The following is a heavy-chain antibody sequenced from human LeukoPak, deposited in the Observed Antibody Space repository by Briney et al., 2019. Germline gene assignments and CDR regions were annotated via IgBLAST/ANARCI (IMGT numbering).Heavy chain of an antibody. CDR2: IKQDGSEK. D-gene: IGHD2-2*01. Sequence: GGSLRLSCAASGFTFSSYWMSWVRQAPGKGLEWVANIKQDGSEKYYVDSVKGRFTISRDNAKNSLYLQMNSLRAEDTAVYYCARAKYQLDILYYYYYMDVWGKGTTVTVSS. CDR1: GFTFSSYW. CDR3: ARAKYQLDILYYYYYMDV. V-gene: IGHV3-7*01. J-gene: IGHJ6*03.